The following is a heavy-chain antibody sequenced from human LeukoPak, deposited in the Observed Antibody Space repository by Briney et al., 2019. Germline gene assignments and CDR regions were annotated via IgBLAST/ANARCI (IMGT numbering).Heavy chain of an antibody. CDR3: AREDPRRAFDI. CDR2: IIPIFGTA. Sequence: RAPVKVSCKASGGTFSSYAISWVRQAPGQGLEWMGGIIPIFGTANYAQKFQGRVTITADESTSTAYMELSSLRSEDTAVYYCAREDPRRAFDIWGQGTMVTVSS. J-gene: IGHJ3*02. CDR1: GGTFSSYA. V-gene: IGHV1-69*13.